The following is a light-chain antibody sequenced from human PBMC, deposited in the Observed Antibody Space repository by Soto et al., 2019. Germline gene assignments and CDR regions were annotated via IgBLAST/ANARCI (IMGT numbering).Light chain of an antibody. CDR1: QILLHSNGYNY. Sequence: DIVMTQSPLSLPVTHGEPASISCRSSQILLHSNGYNYLDWYLQKPGQSPQLLIYLGSNRASGVPDRFSGSGSGTDFTLKISRVEAEDVGVYYCMQALQTPAFGQGTKVDIK. J-gene: IGKJ1*01. CDR2: LGS. CDR3: MQALQTPA. V-gene: IGKV2-28*01.